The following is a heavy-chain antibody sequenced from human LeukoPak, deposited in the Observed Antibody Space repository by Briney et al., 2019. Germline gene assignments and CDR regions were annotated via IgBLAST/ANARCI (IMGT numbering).Heavy chain of an antibody. J-gene: IGHJ4*02. CDR3: AKDPGIAAAGSPGY. V-gene: IGHV3-21*01. Sequence: GGSLRLSCAASGFTFSSYSMNWVRQAPGKGLEWVSSISSSSSYIYYADSVKGRFTISRDNSKNTLYLQMNSLRAEDTAVYYCAKDPGIAAAGSPGYWGQGTLVTVSS. CDR2: ISSSSSYI. CDR1: GFTFSSYS. D-gene: IGHD6-13*01.